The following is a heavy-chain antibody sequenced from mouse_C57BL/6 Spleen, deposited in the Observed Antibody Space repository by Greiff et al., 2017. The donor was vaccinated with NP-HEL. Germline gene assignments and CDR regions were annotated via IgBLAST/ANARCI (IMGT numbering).Heavy chain of an antibody. Sequence: EVKLVESGGDLVKPGGSLKLSCAASGFTFSSYGMSWVRQTPDKRLEWVATISSGGSYTYYPDSVKGRFTISRDNAKNTLYLQMSSLKSEDTAMYYCASKTTASYYDYDGFAYWGQGTLVTVSA. CDR3: ASKTTASYYDYDGFAY. CDR2: ISSGGSYT. CDR1: GFTFSSYG. J-gene: IGHJ3*01. D-gene: IGHD2-4*01. V-gene: IGHV5-6*01.